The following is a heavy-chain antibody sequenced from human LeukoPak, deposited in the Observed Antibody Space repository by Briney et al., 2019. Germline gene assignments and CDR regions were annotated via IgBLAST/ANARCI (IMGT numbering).Heavy chain of an antibody. V-gene: IGHV4-39*01. J-gene: IGHJ6*02. CDR3: ARAASPHYDFWSGYYPTGMDV. CDR2: IYYSGST. CDR1: GGSISSSSYY. Sequence: PSETLSLTCTVSGGSISSSSYYWGWIRQPPGKGLEWIGSIYYSGSTYYNPSLKSRVTISVDTSKNQFSLKLSSVTAADTAVYYCARAASPHYDFWSGYYPTGMDVWGQGTTVTVSS. D-gene: IGHD3-3*01.